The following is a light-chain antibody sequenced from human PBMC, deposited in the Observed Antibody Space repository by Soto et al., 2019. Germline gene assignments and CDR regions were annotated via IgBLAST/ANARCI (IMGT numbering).Light chain of an antibody. Sequence: QSVLTQPRSVSGSPGQSVTISCTGTSSDVGAYNYVSWYQKHPGKAPKLIIYDVSKRPSGVPDRFSGTKSGNTASLTISGLQAEDEADYHCCSYAGSYTHWVFGGGTKLTVL. CDR3: CSYAGSYTHWV. J-gene: IGLJ3*02. CDR2: DVS. CDR1: SSDVGAYNY. V-gene: IGLV2-11*01.